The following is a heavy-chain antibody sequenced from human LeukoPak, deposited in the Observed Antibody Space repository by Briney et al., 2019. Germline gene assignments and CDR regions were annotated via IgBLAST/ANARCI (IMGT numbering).Heavy chain of an antibody. D-gene: IGHD3-3*01. J-gene: IGHJ3*02. V-gene: IGHV4-59*01. CDR2: IYYSGST. CDR3: ARSYYDFWSGYYVGAFDI. Sequence: PSETLSLTCTVSGGSISSYYWSWIRQPPGKGLEWIGYIYYSGSTNYSPSLKSRVTISVDTSKNQFSLKLSSVTAADTAVYYCARSYYDFWSGYYVGAFDIWGQGTMVTVSS. CDR1: GGSISSYY.